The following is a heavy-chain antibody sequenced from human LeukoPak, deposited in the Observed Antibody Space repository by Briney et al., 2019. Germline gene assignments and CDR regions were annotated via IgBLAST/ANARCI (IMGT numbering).Heavy chain of an antibody. V-gene: IGHV3-20*04. D-gene: IGHD3-22*01. CDR2: INWNGGST. J-gene: IGHJ4*02. CDR1: GLTFDDYG. CDR3: ARDRYYYDSSGYSSFDY. Sequence: PGGSLRLSCAASGLTFDDYGMSWVRQAPGKGLEWVSGINWNGGSTGYADSVKGRFTISRDNAKNSLYLQMNSLRAEDTALYYCARDRYYYDSSGYSSFDYWGQGTLVTVSS.